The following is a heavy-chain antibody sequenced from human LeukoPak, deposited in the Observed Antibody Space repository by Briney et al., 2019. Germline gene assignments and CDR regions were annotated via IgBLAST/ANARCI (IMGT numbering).Heavy chain of an antibody. V-gene: IGHV3-23*01. Sequence: GGSLRLSCAASGFTFSTYAMSWVRQAPGKGLEWVSTISGSGGSTYYADSVKGQFTISRDNSKNTLYLQMNRLRAEDTAVYYCAKDGCSSTSCYVDYWGQGTLVTVSS. CDR3: AKDGCSSTSCYVDY. D-gene: IGHD2-2*01. J-gene: IGHJ4*02. CDR1: GFTFSTYA. CDR2: ISGSGGST.